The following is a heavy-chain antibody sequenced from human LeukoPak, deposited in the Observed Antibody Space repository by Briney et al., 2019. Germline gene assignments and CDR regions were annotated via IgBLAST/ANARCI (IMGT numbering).Heavy chain of an antibody. CDR2: IKQDGSDK. CDR1: GFSLSSFW. CDR3: ARESTEVTPGY. J-gene: IGHJ4*02. Sequence: GGSLRLSCAASGFSLSSFWMSWVRQAPGRGLEWVANIKQDGSDKNYVDSVKGRFIISRDNAKNSLYLQMNSLRAEDTAVYYCARESTEVTPGYWGQGTLVTVS. D-gene: IGHD4-23*01. V-gene: IGHV3-7*01.